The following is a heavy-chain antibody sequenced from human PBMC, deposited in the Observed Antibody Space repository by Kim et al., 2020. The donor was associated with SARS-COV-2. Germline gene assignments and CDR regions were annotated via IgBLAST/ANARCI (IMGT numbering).Heavy chain of an antibody. Sequence: GGSLRLSCAASGFTFGGNWMTWVRQAAGKGLEWVACINQDGSQKYYVDSAKGRFTISRDNAKNSVYLQMNSLRGEDTAVYYCARGRGVDYWGQGTLVT. V-gene: IGHV3-7*04. CDR3: ARGRGVDY. CDR2: INQDGSQK. CDR1: GFTFGGNW. J-gene: IGHJ4*02.